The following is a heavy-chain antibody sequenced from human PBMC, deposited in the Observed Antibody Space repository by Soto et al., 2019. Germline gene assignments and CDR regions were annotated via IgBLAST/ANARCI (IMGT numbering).Heavy chain of an antibody. D-gene: IGHD1-7*01. V-gene: IGHV1-69*13. CDR2: IIPIFGTA. CDR3: ARGIKTTTSHYYGMDV. CDR1: GGTFSSYA. J-gene: IGHJ6*02. Sequence: SVKVSCKASGGTFSSYAISWVRQAPGQGLEWMGGIIPIFGTANYAQKFQGRVTITADESTSTAYMELSSLRSEDTAVYYCARGIKTTTSHYYGMDVWGQGTTVTVSS.